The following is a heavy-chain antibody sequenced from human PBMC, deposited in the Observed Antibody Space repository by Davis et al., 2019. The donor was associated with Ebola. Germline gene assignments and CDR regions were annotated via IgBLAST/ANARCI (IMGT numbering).Heavy chain of an antibody. J-gene: IGHJ4*02. CDR3: AREYSCGWYGFYY. CDR2: INAGNGNT. V-gene: IGHV1-3*01. CDR1: GYTFTSYA. D-gene: IGHD6-19*01. Sequence: AASVKVSCKASGYTFTSYAMHWVRQAPGQRLEWMGWINAGNGNTKYSQKFQGRVTITRDTSASTAYMELRSLRSEDTAVYYCAREYSCGWYGFYYWGQKTLVTVSS.